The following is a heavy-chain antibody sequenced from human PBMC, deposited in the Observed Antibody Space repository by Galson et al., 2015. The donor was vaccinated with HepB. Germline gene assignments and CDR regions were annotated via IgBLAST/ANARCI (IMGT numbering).Heavy chain of an antibody. CDR3: AREYSRFMELGPTFDY. CDR1: GGTFSSYA. CDR2: IIPIFGTA. V-gene: IGHV1-69*13. J-gene: IGHJ4*02. D-gene: IGHD1-7*01. Sequence: SVKVSCKASGGTFSSYAISWVRQAPGQGLEWIGGIIPIFGTANYAQKFQGRVTITADESTSTAYMELSSLRSEDTAVYYCAREYSRFMELGPTFDYWGQGTLVTVSS.